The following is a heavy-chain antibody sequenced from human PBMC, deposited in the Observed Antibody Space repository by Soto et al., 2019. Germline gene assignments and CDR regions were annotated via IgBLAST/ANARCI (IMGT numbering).Heavy chain of an antibody. CDR2: IGAHNGDT. J-gene: IGHJ4*02. Sequence: GAPVKVSRKASGYTFYTYGFTLVRQAPGQGLEWMGWIGAHNGDTNYVQKFQGRVTMTTETSTTTSYMELRNLTSDDTATYYCAHRMKGERAPDYDYWGQGTLVTVSS. V-gene: IGHV1-18*01. D-gene: IGHD5-12*01. CDR3: AHRMKGERAPDYDY. CDR1: GYTFYTYG.